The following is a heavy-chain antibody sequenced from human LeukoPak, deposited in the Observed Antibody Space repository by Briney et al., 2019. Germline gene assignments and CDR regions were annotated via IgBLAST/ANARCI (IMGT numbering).Heavy chain of an antibody. J-gene: IGHJ4*02. CDR3: ARGLRYTLFGQDYFDY. Sequence: SETLSLTCTVSGGSISSYYWSWIRQPAGKGLEWIGRIYTSGSTNYNPSLKSRVTMSVDTSKNQFSLKLSSVTAADTAVYYCARGLRYTLFGQDYFDYWGQGTLVTVSS. CDR1: GGSISSYY. V-gene: IGHV4-4*07. CDR2: IYTSGST. D-gene: IGHD3-3*01.